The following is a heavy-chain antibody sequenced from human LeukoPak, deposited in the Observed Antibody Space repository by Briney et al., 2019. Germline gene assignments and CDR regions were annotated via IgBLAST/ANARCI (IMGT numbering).Heavy chain of an antibody. Sequence: PGGSLRLSCAPSGFTFRSYAMHWVRQSPGKGLEWVAVISTDGSIKLYTDSVKGRFTISRDNSKSTLFLQMNSLRPEDTAVYYCARCTASCYADAFDVWGQGTLLTVSS. CDR2: ISTDGSIK. CDR1: GFTFRSYA. J-gene: IGHJ3*01. D-gene: IGHD2-2*01. V-gene: IGHV3-30-3*01. CDR3: ARCTASCYADAFDV.